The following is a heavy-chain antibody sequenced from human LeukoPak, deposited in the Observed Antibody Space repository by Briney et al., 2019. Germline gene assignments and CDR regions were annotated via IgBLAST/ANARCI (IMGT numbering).Heavy chain of an antibody. J-gene: IGHJ6*03. D-gene: IGHD2-21*01. CDR2: ISSSGSTI. Sequence: PGGSLRLSCAASGFTFSDYYMSWIRQAPGKGLEWVSYISSSGSTIYYADSVKGRFTISRDNAKNSLYLQMNSLRAEDTAVYYCANHRVATLFYYYYYMDVWGKGTTVTVSS. V-gene: IGHV3-11*01. CDR1: GFTFSDYY. CDR3: ANHRVATLFYYYYYMDV.